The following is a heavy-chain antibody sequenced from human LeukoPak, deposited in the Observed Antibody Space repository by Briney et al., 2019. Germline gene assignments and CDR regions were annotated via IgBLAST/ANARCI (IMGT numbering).Heavy chain of an antibody. CDR2: IYTSGST. J-gene: IGHJ3*02. CDR1: GGSISSYY. CDR3: ARRHSSGSNAGDAFDI. V-gene: IGHV4-4*07. Sequence: PSETLSLTCTVSGGSISSYYWSWIRQPAGKGLEWIGRIYTSGSTNYNPSLKSRVTMSVDTSKNQFSLKLSSVTAADTAVYYCARRHSSGSNAGDAFDIWGQGTMVTVSS. D-gene: IGHD6-19*01.